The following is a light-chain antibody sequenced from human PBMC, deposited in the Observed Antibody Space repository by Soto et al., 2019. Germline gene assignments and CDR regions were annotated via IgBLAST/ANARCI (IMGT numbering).Light chain of an antibody. CDR2: LNSDGSH. J-gene: IGLJ1*01. CDR3: QTWGTGIHV. Sequence: QPVLTQSPSASASLGASVKLTCTLSSGHSSYAIAWHQQQPEKGPRYLMKLNSDGSHSKGDGIPDRFSGSSSGAERYLTTSSLQSEDEADYYCQTWGTGIHVFGTGTKV. CDR1: SGHSSYA. V-gene: IGLV4-69*01.